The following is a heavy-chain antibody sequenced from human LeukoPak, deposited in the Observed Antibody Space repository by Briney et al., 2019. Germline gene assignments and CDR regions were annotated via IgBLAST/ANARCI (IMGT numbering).Heavy chain of an antibody. CDR1: RFTFSYYW. J-gene: IGHJ4*02. V-gene: IGHV3-7*03. D-gene: IGHD2-15*01. CDR2: INQDGSDK. CDR3: AKAPVTSCRGAFCYPFDY. Sequence: GSLRLSCAASRFTFSYYWMTWVRQAPGKGLEWVANINQDGSDKYYVDSVKGRFTISRDNAKNSLYLQMNSLRAEDAAVYYCAKAPVTSCRGAFCYPFDYWGQGTLVTVSS.